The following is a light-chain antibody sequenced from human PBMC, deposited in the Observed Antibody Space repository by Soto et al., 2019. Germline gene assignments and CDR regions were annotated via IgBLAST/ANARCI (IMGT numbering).Light chain of an antibody. CDR3: QQSYSTPGT. Sequence: DIQMTQSPSSLSASVGDRVTITCRASQSISSYLNWYQQKPGRAPKLLIYAASSLQSGVPSRFXXXXXXXXXXXXISSLQPEDFATYHCQQSYSTPGTFGQGTKVEIK. V-gene: IGKV1-39*01. J-gene: IGKJ1*01. CDR2: AAS. CDR1: QSISSY.